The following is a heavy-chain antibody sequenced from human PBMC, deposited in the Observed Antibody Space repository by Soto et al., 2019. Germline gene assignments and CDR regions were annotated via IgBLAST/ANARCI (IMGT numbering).Heavy chain of an antibody. D-gene: IGHD6-19*01. CDR3: ARSVAVPGAHIDY. J-gene: IGHJ4*02. Sequence: SETLSLTCSVSGGSISGSYWSWIRQSPGKGLEWLGYVYYTGSTNYSPSLRSRVSISVDTSKNEFSLRLSSVTAADTAVYFCARSVAVPGAHIDYWGKGTQVTVSS. CDR2: VYYTGST. CDR1: GGSISGSY. V-gene: IGHV4-59*01.